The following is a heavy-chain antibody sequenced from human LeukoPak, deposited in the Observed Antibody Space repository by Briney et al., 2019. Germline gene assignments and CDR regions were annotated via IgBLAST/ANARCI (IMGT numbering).Heavy chain of an antibody. J-gene: IGHJ4*02. CDR2: ISYDGSNK. Sequence: PGRSLRLSCAASGFTFSSYGMHWVRQAPGKGLEWVAVISYDGSNKYYADSVKGRFTISRDNSKNTLYLQMNSLRAEDTAVYYCAKSGWVVAATPVSTYYFDYWGQGTLVTVSS. CDR3: AKSGWVVAATPVSTYYFDY. D-gene: IGHD2-15*01. V-gene: IGHV3-30*18. CDR1: GFTFSSYG.